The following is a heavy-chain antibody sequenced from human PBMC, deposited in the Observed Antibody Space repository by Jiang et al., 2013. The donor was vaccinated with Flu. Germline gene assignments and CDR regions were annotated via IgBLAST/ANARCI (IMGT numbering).Heavy chain of an antibody. V-gene: IGHV1-2*02. CDR1: GYTFTGYY. J-gene: IGHJ4*02. CDR3: ARGMVHYDVLTGYPDY. D-gene: IGHD3-9*01. CDR2: INPNSGGT. Sequence: SGAEVKKPGASVKVSCRTSGYTFTGYYMHWVRQAPGQGLEWVGWINPNSGGTNYAQIFQGRVTMTRDTSISTGYMELSRLRSDDTAVYYCARGMVHYDVLTGYPDYWGQGTLVTVSS.